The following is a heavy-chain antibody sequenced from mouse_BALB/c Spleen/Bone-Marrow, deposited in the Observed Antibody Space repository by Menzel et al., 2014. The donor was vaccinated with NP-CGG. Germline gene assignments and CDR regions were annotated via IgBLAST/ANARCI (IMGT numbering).Heavy chain of an antibody. V-gene: IGHV1-69*02. J-gene: IGHJ4*01. D-gene: IGHD1-1*01. CDR2: IYPSDSYT. CDR1: GYTFTSYW. Sequence: QVQLQQSGAELVRPGASVKLSCRASGYTFTSYWINWVKQRPGQGLEWIGNIYPSDSYTNYNQRFKDKATLTVDKSSSTAYMQLSSPTSEDSAVYYCTRYGSSHYYAMDYWGQGTSVTVSS. CDR3: TRYGSSHYYAMDY.